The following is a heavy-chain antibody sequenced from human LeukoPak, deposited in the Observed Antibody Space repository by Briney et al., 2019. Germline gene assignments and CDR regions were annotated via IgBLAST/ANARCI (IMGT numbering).Heavy chain of an antibody. CDR1: GGTFSSYA. CDR3: AREAAGDMGPYYYYMDV. CDR2: IIPIFGTA. V-gene: IGHV1-69*05. D-gene: IGHD6-13*01. Sequence: SVKVSCKASGGTFSSYAISWVRQAPGQGLEWMGGIIPIFGTANYAQKFQGRVTITTDESTSTAYMELSSLRSEDTAVYYCAREAAGDMGPYYYYMDVWGKGTTVTVSS. J-gene: IGHJ6*03.